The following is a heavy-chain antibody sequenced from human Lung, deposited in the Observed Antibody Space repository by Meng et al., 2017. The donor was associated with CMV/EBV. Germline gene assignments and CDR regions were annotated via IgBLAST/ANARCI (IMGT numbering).Heavy chain of an antibody. CDR3: ASGVTIFGVDD. V-gene: IGHV3-30-3*01. CDR1: GFTFSNNA. J-gene: IGHJ4*01. D-gene: IGHD3-3*01. CDR2: ISFDGINK. Sequence: GESLKISCGASGFTFSNNAMQWGRQAPGKGPEWLAVISFDGINKYYVESVKGRFTIYRDNSKQTLYLQINSLGGEDAAVYYCASGVTIFGVDDWGHGPLVTISS.